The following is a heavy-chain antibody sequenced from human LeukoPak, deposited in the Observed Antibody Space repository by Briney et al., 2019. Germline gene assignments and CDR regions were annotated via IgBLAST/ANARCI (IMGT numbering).Heavy chain of an antibody. CDR3: TGNYYGSGSYADFDY. CDR2: IRSTANGYAT. Sequence: PGGSLRLSCAASGFTLDDYFMSWVRQASGKGLEWVGRIRSTANGYATAYAASVKGRFTISRDDSKNTAYLQMDSLKTEDTAVYYCTGNYYGSGSYADFDYWGQGTLVTVSS. V-gene: IGHV3-73*01. J-gene: IGHJ4*02. D-gene: IGHD3-10*01. CDR1: GFTLDDYF.